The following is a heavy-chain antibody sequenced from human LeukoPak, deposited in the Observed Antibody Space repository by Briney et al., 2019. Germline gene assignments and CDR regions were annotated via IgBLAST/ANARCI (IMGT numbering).Heavy chain of an antibody. CDR2: INGDGSST. V-gene: IGHV3-74*03. CDR3: AIAGSGRPFDF. J-gene: IGHJ4*02. D-gene: IGHD1-26*01. Sequence: PGGSLRLSCIASGFTLSHHWTHWVPQSPGKALMWLTRINGDGSSTTYADSVKSRFTISRDNAKTTLYLQMNSLRAEDTAVFYCAIAGSGRPFDFWGQGNLVTVSS. CDR1: GFTLSHHW.